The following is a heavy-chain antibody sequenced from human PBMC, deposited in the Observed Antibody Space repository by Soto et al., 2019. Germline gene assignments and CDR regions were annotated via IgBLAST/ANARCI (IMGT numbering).Heavy chain of an antibody. Sequence: QVQLVESGGGVVQPGRSLRLSCAASGFTFSSYGMHWVRQAPGKGLEWVAVIWYDGSNKYYADSVKGRFTISRDNSKNSLYLQMNSLRAEDTAVYYCARDRGYCSGGSCYSVGDAFDIWGQGTMVTVSS. CDR2: IWYDGSNK. D-gene: IGHD2-15*01. J-gene: IGHJ3*02. V-gene: IGHV3-33*01. CDR1: GFTFSSYG. CDR3: ARDRGYCSGGSCYSVGDAFDI.